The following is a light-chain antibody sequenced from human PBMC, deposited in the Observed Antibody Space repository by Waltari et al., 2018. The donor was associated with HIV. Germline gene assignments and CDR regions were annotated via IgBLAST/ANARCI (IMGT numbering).Light chain of an antibody. CDR3: QSFDNRLSGSV. V-gene: IGLV1-40*01. Sequence: QSVLTQPPSVSGAPGQRVTISCTGRRTNLCSNYDGHSYQQLPGTAPRLLIFQNNNRPSGVPDRFSGSKSDTSASLVITGLQADDEAIYYCQSFDNRLSGSVFGGGTKLTVL. CDR1: RTNLCSNYD. J-gene: IGLJ3*02. CDR2: QNN.